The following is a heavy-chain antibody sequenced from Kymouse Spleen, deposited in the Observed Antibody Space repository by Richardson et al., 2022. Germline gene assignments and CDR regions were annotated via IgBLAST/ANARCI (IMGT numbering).Heavy chain of an antibody. Sequence: EVQLVESGGGLVQPGRSLRLSCAASGFTFDDYAMHWVRQAPGKGLEWVSGISWNSGSIGYADSVKGRFTISRDNAKNSLYLQMNSLRAEDTALYYCAKDTDFDGSSMDVWGQGTTVTVSS. CDR3: AKDTDFDGSSMDV. CDR2: ISWNSGSI. V-gene: IGHV3-9*01. D-gene: IGHD3-10*01. J-gene: IGHJ6*02. CDR1: GFTFDDYA.